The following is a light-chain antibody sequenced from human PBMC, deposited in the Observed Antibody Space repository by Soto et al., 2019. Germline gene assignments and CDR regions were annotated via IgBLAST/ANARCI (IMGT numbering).Light chain of an antibody. J-gene: IGKJ1*01. Sequence: IVLTQSPGTLSLSPGERANLSCRASQSVSSNYLAWYQRKPGQAPRLLIYGASSRAIDIPNMFSGSGSRTDFTLTITRLEPEDFAVYYFRQYGSSPPTFGQRTKVEI. CDR3: RQYGSSPPT. CDR1: QSVSSNY. CDR2: GAS. V-gene: IGKV3-20*01.